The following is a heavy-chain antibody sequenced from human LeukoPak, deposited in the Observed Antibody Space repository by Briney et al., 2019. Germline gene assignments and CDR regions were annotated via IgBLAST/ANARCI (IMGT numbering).Heavy chain of an antibody. D-gene: IGHD5-12*01. J-gene: IGHJ4*02. CDR1: GFTFSDYY. CDR2: ISSSSYI. V-gene: IGHV3-69-1*01. Sequence: PGGSLRLSCAASGFTFSDYYMNWVRQAPGKGLEWVSSISSSSYIYYADSVKGRFTISRDNAKNSLYLQMNSLRAEDTAVYYCARDAVATILYYFDYWGQGTLVTVSS. CDR3: ARDAVATILYYFDY.